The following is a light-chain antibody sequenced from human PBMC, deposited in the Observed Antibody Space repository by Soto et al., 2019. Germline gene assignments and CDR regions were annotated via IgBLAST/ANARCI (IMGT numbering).Light chain of an antibody. CDR1: QNIRNY. CDR2: GAA. CDR3: QQVESYPST. V-gene: IGKV1-39*01. J-gene: IGKJ4*01. Sequence: DVQMTQSPSSLSASVGDRVAITCRASQNIRNYLNWYQQKPGKAPKVLIYGAASLQSGVPSRFSGSGSGTHFTLTITSLQPEDFATYYCQQVESYPSTFGGGTKVEMK.